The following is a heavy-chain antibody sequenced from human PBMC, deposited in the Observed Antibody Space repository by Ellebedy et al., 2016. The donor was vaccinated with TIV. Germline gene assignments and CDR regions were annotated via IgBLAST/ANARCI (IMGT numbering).Heavy chain of an antibody. CDR3: ARGDPSSGWAYDY. Sequence: ASVKVSCXASGYTFTSYAMHWVRQAPGQRLEWMGWINAGNGNTKYSQKFQGRVTITRDTSASTAYMELSSLRSEDTAVYYCARGDPSSGWAYDYWGQGTLVTVSS. CDR1: GYTFTSYA. J-gene: IGHJ4*02. CDR2: INAGNGNT. V-gene: IGHV1-3*01. D-gene: IGHD6-19*01.